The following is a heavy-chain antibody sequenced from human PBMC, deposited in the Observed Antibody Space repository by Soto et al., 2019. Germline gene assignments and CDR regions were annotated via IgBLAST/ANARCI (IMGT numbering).Heavy chain of an antibody. D-gene: IGHD2-2*01. CDR1: GGSISSGPYS. CDR2: FYSSGST. J-gene: IGHJ6*02. Sequence: QLQLQESGPGLVKPSETLSLTCTVSGGSISSGPYSWGWIRQPPGKGLGWIGTFYSSGSTYYNPSRGSRVTISVDTSKNQFSLKVSSVTAADTAMYYCARLGGYCSGTSCYGYYGMDVWGQGTTVTVSS. V-gene: IGHV4-39*01. CDR3: ARLGGYCSGTSCYGYYGMDV.